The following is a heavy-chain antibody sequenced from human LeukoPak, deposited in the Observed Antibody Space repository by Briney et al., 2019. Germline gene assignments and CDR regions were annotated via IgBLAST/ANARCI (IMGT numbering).Heavy chain of an antibody. J-gene: IGHJ4*02. CDR3: ARDTAMAPND. CDR1: GVTVSSNY. D-gene: IGHD5-18*01. V-gene: IGHV3-66*01. Sequence: GGSLRLSCGASGVTVSSNYMSWVRQAPGKGREWVSVIYSGGSTYYAGSVKGRFTTSRENSKNTLDLQMNSLRAEDTAVYYCARDTAMAPNDWGQGTLVTVSS. CDR2: IYSGGST.